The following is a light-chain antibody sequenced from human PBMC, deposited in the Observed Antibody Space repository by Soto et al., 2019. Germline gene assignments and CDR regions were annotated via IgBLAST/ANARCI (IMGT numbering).Light chain of an antibody. J-gene: IGLJ3*02. Sequence: QSALTQPRSVSGSPGQSVTISCTGTSSDVGGYNYVSWYQQHPGKAPKLMIYDVSKRPSGVPDRFSGSKSGNTASLTISGLQAEDEADYYCCSSAGTYTSVFGGGTKLTFL. CDR2: DVS. CDR1: SSDVGGYNY. V-gene: IGLV2-11*01. CDR3: CSSAGTYTSV.